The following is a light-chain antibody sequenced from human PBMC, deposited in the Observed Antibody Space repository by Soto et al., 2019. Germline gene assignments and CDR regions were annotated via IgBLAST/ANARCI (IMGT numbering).Light chain of an antibody. CDR3: QQYGDSPRT. CDR1: HIFCSY. CDR2: DAS. V-gene: IGKV3-11*01. Sequence: VLTQYAETLFSSPLSSDTLXCRARHIFCSYLAWSQQKPGKAPRLLIYDASNRAHGSPARFSGSGSATDFTPTISSREPEDFAMYYRQQYGDSPRTFGQGTKVDIK. J-gene: IGKJ1*01.